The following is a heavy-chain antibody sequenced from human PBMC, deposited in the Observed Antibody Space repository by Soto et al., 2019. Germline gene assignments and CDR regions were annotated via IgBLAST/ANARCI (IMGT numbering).Heavy chain of an antibody. CDR3: AKVRMAVVVPAASDV. CDR1: GFTFSSYA. V-gene: IGHV3-23*01. J-gene: IGHJ6*02. D-gene: IGHD2-2*01. CDR2: ISGSGGST. Sequence: LSLTCAASGFTFSSYAMSWVRQAPGKGLEWVSAISGSGGSTYYADSVKGRFTISRDNSKNTPYLQMNSLRAEDTAVYYCAKVRMAVVVPAASDVWGQGTTVTVSS.